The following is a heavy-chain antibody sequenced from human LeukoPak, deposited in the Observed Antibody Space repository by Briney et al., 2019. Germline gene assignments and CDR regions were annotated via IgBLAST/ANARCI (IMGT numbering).Heavy chain of an antibody. CDR1: GGSLSGYY. CDR2: INHSGST. J-gene: IGHJ4*02. Sequence: PSETLSLTCAVYGGSLSGYYWSWIRQPPGKGLEWIGEINHSGSTNYNPSLKSRVTISVDTSKNQFSLKVNSVTAADTAVYYCARRSSGGWRYFDFWGQGTLVTVSS. CDR3: ARRSSGGWRYFDF. D-gene: IGHD6-19*01. V-gene: IGHV4-34*01.